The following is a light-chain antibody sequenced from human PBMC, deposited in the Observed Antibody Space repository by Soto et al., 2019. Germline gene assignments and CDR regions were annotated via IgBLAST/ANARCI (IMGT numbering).Light chain of an antibody. Sequence: QPVLTQSPSASASLGASVNLTCTLSSGHSDYNIAWHQQQPEKGPRYLMKLHSDGSHSQVDGVPDGFSGSSSGAQRYLTISSLQSEDEADYYCPTWDAGMHQVVFAGGTKLTVL. CDR3: PTWDAGMHQVV. J-gene: IGLJ2*01. CDR1: SGHSDYN. CDR2: LHSDGSH. V-gene: IGLV4-69*01.